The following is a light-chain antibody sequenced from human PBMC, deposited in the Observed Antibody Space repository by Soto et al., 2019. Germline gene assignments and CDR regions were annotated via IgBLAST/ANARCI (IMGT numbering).Light chain of an antibody. V-gene: IGLV1-40*01. J-gene: IGLJ1*01. Sequence: QAVVTQPPSVSGAPGQRVTISCTGSSYNIGAGYDVHWYQQLPGTAPKLLIYGNSNRPSGVPDRFSGSKSGTSASLAITGLQAEDEADYYCQSYDSSLTFYVFGTGTKLTVL. CDR2: GNS. CDR3: QSYDSSLTFYV. CDR1: SYNIGAGYD.